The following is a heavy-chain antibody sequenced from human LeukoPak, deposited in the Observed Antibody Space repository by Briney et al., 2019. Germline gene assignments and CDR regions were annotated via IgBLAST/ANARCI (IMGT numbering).Heavy chain of an antibody. CDR1: GLTFSNYA. CDR3: AKEDVVVITIRYFQH. CDR2: ISYDGSNK. V-gene: IGHV3-30*04. Sequence: GGSLRLSCSASGLTFSNYAMHWVRQAPGKGLEWVAVISYDGSNKYYADSVKGRFTISRDNSKNTLYLQMNSLRTEDTAIYYCAKEDVVVITIRYFQHWGQGTLVTVSS. D-gene: IGHD3-22*01. J-gene: IGHJ1*01.